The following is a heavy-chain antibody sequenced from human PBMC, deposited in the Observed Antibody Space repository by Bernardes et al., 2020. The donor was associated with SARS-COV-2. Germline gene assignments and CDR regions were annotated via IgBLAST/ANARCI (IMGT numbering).Heavy chain of an antibody. J-gene: IGHJ4*02. CDR2: IRSSTNTV. CDR3: ARDCGSTSCFAALDY. D-gene: IGHD2-2*01. V-gene: IGHV3-48*02. CDR1: GFTFSDYS. Sequence: GGSLRLSCAASGFTFSDYSMNWVRQAPGKGLEWLSFIRSSTNTVYYADSVIGRFTISRDNAKNLLYLQMNSLRDEDTAVYYCARDCGSTSCFAALDYWGQGTLVAVSS.